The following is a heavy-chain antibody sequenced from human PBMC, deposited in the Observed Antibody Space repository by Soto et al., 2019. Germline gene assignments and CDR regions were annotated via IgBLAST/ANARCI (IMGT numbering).Heavy chain of an antibody. CDR3: ASAFVVVPAAMPVHAFDI. V-gene: IGHV3-66*01. CDR2: IYSGGST. Sequence: SGGSLRLSCAASGSTVSSNYMSWVRQAPGKGLEWVSVIYSGGSTYYADSVKGRFTISRDNSKNTLYLQMNSLRAEDTAVYYCASAFVVVPAAMPVHAFDIWGQGTMVTVSS. J-gene: IGHJ3*02. D-gene: IGHD2-2*01. CDR1: GSTVSSNY.